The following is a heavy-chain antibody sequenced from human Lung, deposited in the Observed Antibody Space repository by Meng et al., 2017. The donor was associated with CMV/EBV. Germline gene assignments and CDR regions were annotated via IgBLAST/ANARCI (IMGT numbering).Heavy chain of an antibody. CDR2: IRSRAYGGTT. J-gene: IGHJ4*02. CDR3: TRDIYAGGAARPLNDY. CDR1: GFTFGDYA. Sequence: SCAASGFTFGDYAMNWVRQAPGEGLEWVGFIRSRAYGGTTDYAASVKGRFTISRDDSKNIAYLQVNTLKIEDTAVYYCTRDIYAGGAARPLNDYXGQGXLVTVSS. V-gene: IGHV3-49*04. D-gene: IGHD6-6*01.